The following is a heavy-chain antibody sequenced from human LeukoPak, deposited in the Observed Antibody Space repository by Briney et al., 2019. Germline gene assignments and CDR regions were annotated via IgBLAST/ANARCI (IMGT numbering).Heavy chain of an antibody. Sequence: ASVKVSCKASGYDFINYGISWVRQAPGQGLEWMGWRSIYNGNTDYKLQGRVTMTTDTSTNTAYMEVRSLRSDDTAVYYCARGGPFPSSSSSREHYLDYWGQGTLVTVSS. V-gene: IGHV1-18*01. J-gene: IGHJ4*02. CDR1: GYDFINYG. CDR2: RSIYNGNT. CDR3: ARGGPFPSSSSSREHYLDY. D-gene: IGHD6-6*01.